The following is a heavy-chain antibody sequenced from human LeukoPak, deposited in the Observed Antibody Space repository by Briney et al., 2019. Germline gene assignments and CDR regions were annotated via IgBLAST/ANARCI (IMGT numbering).Heavy chain of an antibody. V-gene: IGHV4-4*02. J-gene: IGHJ4*02. CDR2: IYHSGST. D-gene: IGHD3-22*01. CDR1: GGSISSSNW. CDR3: ARGSGGYYYDSSGYYTY. Sequence: SGTLSLTCAVSGGSISSSNWWRWVRQPPGKGLEWIGEIYHSGSTNYNPSLKSRVTISVDTSKNQFSLKLSSVTAADTAVYYCARGSGGYYYDSSGYYTYWGQGTLVTVSS.